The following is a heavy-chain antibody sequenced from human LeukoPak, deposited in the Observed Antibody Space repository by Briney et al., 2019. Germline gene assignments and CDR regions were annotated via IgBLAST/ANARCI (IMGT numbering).Heavy chain of an antibody. V-gene: IGHV3-21*01. D-gene: IGHD3-3*01. Sequence: GGSLRLSCAASGFTFSSYSMNWVRQAPGKGLEWVSSISISSSYIYYADSVKGRFTISRDNAKNSLYLQMNSLRAEDTAVHYCARDGYDFWSGYWYYYYYMDVWGKGTTVTVSS. CDR3: ARDGYDFWSGYWYYYYYMDV. J-gene: IGHJ6*03. CDR2: ISISSSYI. CDR1: GFTFSSYS.